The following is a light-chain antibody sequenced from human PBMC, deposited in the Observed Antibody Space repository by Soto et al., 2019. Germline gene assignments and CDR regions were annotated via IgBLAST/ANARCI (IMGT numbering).Light chain of an antibody. CDR2: GAY. CDR1: QSVSS. CDR3: QKYNSGLIT. J-gene: IGKJ5*01. Sequence: EIVMTQSPATLSVSPGDRATLSCRASQSVSSIAWYQQKPGQPPRLLIYGAYTLQSGVPSRFSGSGSGTDFTLTISSPQPEDVAIYYCQKYNSGLITFGQGTRLEIK. V-gene: IGKV3-15*01.